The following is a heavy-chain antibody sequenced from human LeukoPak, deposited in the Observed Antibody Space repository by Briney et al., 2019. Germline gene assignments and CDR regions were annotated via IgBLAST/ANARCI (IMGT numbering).Heavy chain of an antibody. CDR1: GGSISSYY. CDR2: IYYSGST. Sequence: SETLSLTCTVSGGSISSYYWSWIRQPPGKGLEWIGYIYYSGSTNYNPSLKSRVTISVDTSKNQFSLKLSSVTAADTAVYYCARSWYSSSWYWGEDYYYYMDVWGKGTTVTIPS. D-gene: IGHD6-13*01. CDR3: ARSWYSSSWYWGEDYYYYMDV. J-gene: IGHJ6*03. V-gene: IGHV4-59*01.